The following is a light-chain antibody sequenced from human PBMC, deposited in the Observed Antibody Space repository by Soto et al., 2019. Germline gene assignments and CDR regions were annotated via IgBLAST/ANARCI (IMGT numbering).Light chain of an antibody. V-gene: IGKV4-1*01. CDR2: WAS. J-gene: IGKJ4*01. CDR3: QQYYSNPPT. Sequence: DIVMTQSPDSLAVSLGETATINCKSSQSFFYSSNNKNYLAWYQQKPGQPPKXLIYWASTRESGVPERLSGSGYGTDFTITISSMQAEEVAVYYCQQYYSNPPTFGGGTEVDIK. CDR1: QSFFYSSNNKNY.